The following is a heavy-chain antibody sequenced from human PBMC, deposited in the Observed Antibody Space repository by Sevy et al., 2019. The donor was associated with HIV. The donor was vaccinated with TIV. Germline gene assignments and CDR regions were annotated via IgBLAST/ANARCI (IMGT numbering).Heavy chain of an antibody. J-gene: IGHJ3*02. Sequence: SETLSLTCTVSGGSISSSSYYWGWIRQPPGKGLEWIGSIYYSGSTYYNPSLKSRFTISVDTSKNQFSLKLGSVTAADTAVYYCARGYSSSGGSPGDAFDIWGQGTMVTVSS. CDR1: GGSISSSSYY. D-gene: IGHD6-13*01. CDR3: ARGYSSSGGSPGDAFDI. V-gene: IGHV4-39*01. CDR2: IYYSGST.